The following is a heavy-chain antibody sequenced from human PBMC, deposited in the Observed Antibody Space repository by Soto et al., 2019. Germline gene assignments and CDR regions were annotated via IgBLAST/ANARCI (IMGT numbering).Heavy chain of an antibody. J-gene: IGHJ6*02. Sequence: SETLSLTCTVSGGSISSGGYYWSWIRHHPVKGLEWIGYIFYSGSTYQNPSLKSRLTISADTSKNQFSLNLFSVTAADTAVYYCARGPRPSDYFYGMDVWGQGTTVTVSS. V-gene: IGHV4-31*03. CDR3: ARGPRPSDYFYGMDV. CDR1: GGSISSGGYY. CDR2: IFYSGST.